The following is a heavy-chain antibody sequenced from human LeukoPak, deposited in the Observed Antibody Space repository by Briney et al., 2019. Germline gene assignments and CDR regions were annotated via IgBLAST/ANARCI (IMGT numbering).Heavy chain of an antibody. D-gene: IGHD3-3*01. V-gene: IGHV3-21*01. CDR1: GFTFSSYS. CDR3: TRDHYDFWSGPANWFDP. CDR2: ISSSSSYI. Sequence: GGSLRLSCAASGFTFSSYSMNWVRQAPGKGLEWVSSISSSSSYIYYADSVKGRFTISRDNAKNSLYLQMNSLRAEDTAVYYCTRDHYDFWSGPANWFDPWGQGTLVTVSS. J-gene: IGHJ5*02.